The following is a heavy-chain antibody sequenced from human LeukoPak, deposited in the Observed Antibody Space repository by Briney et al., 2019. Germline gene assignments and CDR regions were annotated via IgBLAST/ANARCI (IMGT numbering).Heavy chain of an antibody. CDR1: GYSFASFG. J-gene: IGHJ5*02. CDR3: ARGTSNEAATPYSCDA. CDR2: ISGYNGDT. D-gene: IGHD2-15*01. Sequence: ASVKVSCKAFGYSFASFGFNWLRLAPGQGLEWMGWISGYNGDTNYAQKFKATVAMTTDTSTSTVYMEMRSLRSDDTAMYYCARGTSNEAATPYSCDAWGQGTLVTVSS. V-gene: IGHV1-18*01.